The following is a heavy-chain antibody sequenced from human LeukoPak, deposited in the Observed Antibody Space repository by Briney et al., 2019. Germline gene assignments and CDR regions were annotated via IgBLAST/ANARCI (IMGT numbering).Heavy chain of an antibody. V-gene: IGHV4-34*01. CDR1: GGSFSGYY. J-gene: IGHJ4*02. CDR2: INHSGST. Sequence: SETLSLTCAVYGGSFSGYYWSWIRQPPGKGLEWIGEINHSGSTNYNPSLKSRVTISVDTSKNQFSLKLSSVPAADTAVYYCARSMGFPRVLRFLEWLVPFDYWGQGTLVTVSS. CDR3: ARSMGFPRVLRFLEWLVPFDY. D-gene: IGHD3-3*01.